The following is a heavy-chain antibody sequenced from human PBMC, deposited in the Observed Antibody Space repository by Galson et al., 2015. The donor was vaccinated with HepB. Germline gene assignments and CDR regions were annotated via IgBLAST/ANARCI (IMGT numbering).Heavy chain of an antibody. Sequence: QSGAEVTKPGESLKISCKGSGYSFTSYWIGWVRQMPGKGLEWMGIIHPGDSDTRYSPSFQGQVTISADKSISTAYLQWSSLKASDIAMYYCARHFSSLQGAFDIWGQGTMVTVSS. CDR2: IHPGDSDT. J-gene: IGHJ3*02. CDR1: GYSFTSYW. V-gene: IGHV5-51*01. D-gene: IGHD6-13*01. CDR3: ARHFSSLQGAFDI.